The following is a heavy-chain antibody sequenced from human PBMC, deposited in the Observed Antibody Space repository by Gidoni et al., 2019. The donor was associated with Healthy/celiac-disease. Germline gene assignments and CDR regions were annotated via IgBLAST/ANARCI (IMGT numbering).Heavy chain of an antibody. CDR1: GGSFSGYY. CDR3: ARGNFGWYGRKDDAFDI. Sequence: QVQLQQWGAGLLKPSETLSLTCAVYGGSFSGYYWSWIRQPPGKGLEWIGEINHSGSTNYNPSLKSRVTISVDTSKNQFSLKLSSVTAADTAVYYCARGNFGWYGRKDDAFDIWGQGTMVTVSS. CDR2: INHSGST. J-gene: IGHJ3*02. V-gene: IGHV4-34*01. D-gene: IGHD6-19*01.